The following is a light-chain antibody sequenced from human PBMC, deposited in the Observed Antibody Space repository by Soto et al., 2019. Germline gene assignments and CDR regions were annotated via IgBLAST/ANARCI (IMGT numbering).Light chain of an antibody. CDR3: SSYAGSSTPYV. Sequence: QSVLTQPASVSGSPGQSITISCTGTSSDVGGYNSVSWYQQYPGKAPKLMIYDVSNRPSGVSNRFSGSKSGNTASLAISGLQTEDEGDYYCSSYAGSSTPYVFGPGTKVTVL. J-gene: IGLJ1*01. CDR2: DVS. V-gene: IGLV2-14*01. CDR1: SSDVGGYNS.